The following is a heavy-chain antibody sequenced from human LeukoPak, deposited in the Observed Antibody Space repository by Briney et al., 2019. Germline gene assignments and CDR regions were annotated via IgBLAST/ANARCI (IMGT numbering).Heavy chain of an antibody. V-gene: IGHV3-9*01. CDR2: VSWTGDKV. CDR3: AKDIDYGSRSYYGAFDY. J-gene: IGHJ4*02. D-gene: IGHD1-26*01. CDR1: GFGFDDYA. Sequence: PEGSLRLSCAASGFGFDDYAMHWIRQPPGKGLEWVSRVSWTGDKVDYADSVKGRFTISRDNAKNSLYLQMHSLRAEDTALYYCAKDIDYGSRSYYGAFDYWGQGVLVTVSS.